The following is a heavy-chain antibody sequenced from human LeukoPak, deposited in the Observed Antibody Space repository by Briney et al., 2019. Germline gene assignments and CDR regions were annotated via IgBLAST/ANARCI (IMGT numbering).Heavy chain of an antibody. J-gene: IGHJ4*02. V-gene: IGHV4-61*01. Sequence: ASETLSLTCSVSGGSVSSGSCYWSWIRQPPGKGLEWIGYISHSGSTIYNPSLKSRVTISVDTSKNQFSLKLSSVTAADTAVYYCARANGGNLPFDYWGQGTPVTVSS. D-gene: IGHD4-23*01. CDR3: ARANGGNLPFDY. CDR1: GGSVSSGSCY. CDR2: ISHSGST.